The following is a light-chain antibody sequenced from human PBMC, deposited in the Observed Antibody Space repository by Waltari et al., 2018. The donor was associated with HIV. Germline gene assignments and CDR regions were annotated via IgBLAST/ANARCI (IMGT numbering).Light chain of an antibody. CDR1: QSIAAY. CDR2: DAA. CDR3: QQRTNWL. J-gene: IGKJ4*01. Sequence: EIVLTQSPATLSLSPGERATLSCRASQSIAAYLAWYQQKPGQAPRLLISDAANRATGVPARFSGSGSGTDFTLTISSLEPEDFAGYYCQQRTNWLFGGGTKVEIK. V-gene: IGKV3-11*01.